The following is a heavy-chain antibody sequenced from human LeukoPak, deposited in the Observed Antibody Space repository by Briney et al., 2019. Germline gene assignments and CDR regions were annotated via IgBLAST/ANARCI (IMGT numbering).Heavy chain of an antibody. CDR1: GGSVSSSSYY. CDR3: ARQYSSSRFYY. Sequence: KPSETLSLTCTVSGGSVSSSSYYWGWIRQPPGKGLEWVGSIYYSGSTYYNPSLKSRVTISVDTSKNQFSLKLSSVTAADTAVYYCARQYSSSRFYYWGQGTLVTVSS. D-gene: IGHD6-6*01. J-gene: IGHJ4*02. V-gene: IGHV4-39*01. CDR2: IYYSGST.